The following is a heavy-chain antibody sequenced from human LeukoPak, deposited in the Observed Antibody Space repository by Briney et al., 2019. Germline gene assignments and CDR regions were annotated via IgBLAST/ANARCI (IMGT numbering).Heavy chain of an antibody. D-gene: IGHD4-17*01. Sequence: GGSLRLSCAVSGFTFSSYWMSWFRQAPGEGLEWVANINQDGSQKFSVDSVKGRFTISRDNAKNSLSLQMNSLRVEDTAVYYCARDWFDGDYDRFDYWGQGTLVTVSS. CDR3: ARDWFDGDYDRFDY. V-gene: IGHV3-7*03. CDR2: INQDGSQK. J-gene: IGHJ4*02. CDR1: GFTFSSYW.